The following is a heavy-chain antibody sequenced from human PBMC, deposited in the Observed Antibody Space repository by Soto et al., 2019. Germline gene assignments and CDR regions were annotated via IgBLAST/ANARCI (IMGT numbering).Heavy chain of an antibody. CDR1: GFSLSTGGVG. Sequence: QITLKESGPTLVKPTQTLTLTCTFSGFSLSTGGVGVGWIRQPPGKALEWLALIYWDDDKRYTPSLRSRLTIPKDTSKNQVVLTMTNMDPVDTATYYCIQSRCGGDCLRSYASHYYYGVDVWGQGTTVTVSS. J-gene: IGHJ6*02. CDR2: IYWDDDK. V-gene: IGHV2-5*02. D-gene: IGHD2-21*02. CDR3: IQSRCGGDCLRSYASHYYYGVDV.